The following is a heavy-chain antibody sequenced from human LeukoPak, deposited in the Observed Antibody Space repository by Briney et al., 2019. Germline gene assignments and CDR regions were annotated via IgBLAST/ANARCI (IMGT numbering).Heavy chain of an antibody. V-gene: IGHV3-43*02. CDR3: ARDTYPDERWLQLPTGY. CDR1: GFTFDDYA. J-gene: IGHJ4*02. CDR2: ISGDGATT. Sequence: GGSLRLSCAASGFTFDDYAMHWVRQAPGKGLEWVSLISGDGATTYYADSVKGRFTISRDNSKNPLYLQMNSLRTEDTALYYCARDTYPDERWLQLPTGYWGQGTLVTVSS. D-gene: IGHD5-24*01.